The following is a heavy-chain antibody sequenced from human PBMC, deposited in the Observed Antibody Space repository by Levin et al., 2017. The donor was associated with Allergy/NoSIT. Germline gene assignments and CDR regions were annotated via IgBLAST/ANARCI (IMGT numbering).Heavy chain of an antibody. CDR1: GFTFRNFG. CDR3: ARRLVPAGQSHDGMDV. Sequence: PGGSLRLSCVASGFTFRNFGIHWVRQAPGKGLEWVAIIWYDGSYKYYADSVKGRFTISRDNSRDTLYLQMNGLRAEDTAVYYWARRLVPAGQSHDGMDVWGQGTRVIVSS. J-gene: IGHJ6*02. CDR2: IWYDGSYK. D-gene: IGHD1-26*01. V-gene: IGHV3-33*03.